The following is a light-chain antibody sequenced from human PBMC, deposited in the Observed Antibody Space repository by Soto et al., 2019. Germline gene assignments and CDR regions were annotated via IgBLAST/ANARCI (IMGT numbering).Light chain of an antibody. CDR1: SSDVGSYNL. J-gene: IGLJ1*01. Sequence: LTQPASVSGSPGQSITISCTGTSSDVGSYNLVSWYQQHPGKAPKLMIYEGSKRPSGVSNRFSGSKSGNTASLTISGLQAEDEADYYCCSYAGSSTFFYVFGTATKVTVL. CDR2: EGS. CDR3: CSYAGSSTFFYV. V-gene: IGLV2-23*03.